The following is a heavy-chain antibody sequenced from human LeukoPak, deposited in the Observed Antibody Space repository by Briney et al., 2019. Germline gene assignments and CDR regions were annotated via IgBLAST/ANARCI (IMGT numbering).Heavy chain of an antibody. D-gene: IGHD3-10*01. Sequence: ASVKVSCKTSGYTFTNFGIGWVRQAPGQGLEWMGWISGGNGNTDYPQTLQDRFTMTTDTSTNTAYMELRNLRSDDTAVYYCARGPNHSREPSESMVRGVSKSPLTSNYWGQGTLVTVSS. CDR3: ARGPNHSREPSESMVRGVSKSPLTSNY. J-gene: IGHJ4*02. V-gene: IGHV1-18*01. CDR2: ISGGNGNT. CDR1: GYTFTNFG.